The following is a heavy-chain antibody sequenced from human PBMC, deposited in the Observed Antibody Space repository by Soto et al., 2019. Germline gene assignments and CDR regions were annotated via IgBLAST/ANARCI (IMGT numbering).Heavy chain of an antibody. CDR2: INHSGST. J-gene: IGHJ4*02. CDR3: ARSRYTSGWWTPPFDY. V-gene: IGHV4-34*01. D-gene: IGHD6-19*01. CDR1: GWSFSGYY. Sequence: SETLSLTCAVYGWSFSGYYWSWIRQPPGKGLEWIGEINHSGSTNYNPSLKSRVTISVDTSKNQFSLKLTSVTAADTAVYYCARSRYTSGWWTPPFDYWGQGTLVTVSS.